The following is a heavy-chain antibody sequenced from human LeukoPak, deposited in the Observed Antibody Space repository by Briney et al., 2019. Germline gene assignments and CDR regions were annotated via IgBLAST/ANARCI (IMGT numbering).Heavy chain of an antibody. D-gene: IGHD2-15*01. V-gene: IGHV3-33*01. CDR1: GFTFSSYG. CDR2: IWYDGSNK. Sequence: GGSLRLSCAASGFTFSSYGMHWVRQAPGKGLEWVAVIWYDGSNKYYADSVKGRFTISRDNSKNTLYLQMNSLRAEDTAVYYCARDTPYLGYCSGGSCSPFDYWGQGTLVTVSS. J-gene: IGHJ4*02. CDR3: ARDTPYLGYCSGGSCSPFDY.